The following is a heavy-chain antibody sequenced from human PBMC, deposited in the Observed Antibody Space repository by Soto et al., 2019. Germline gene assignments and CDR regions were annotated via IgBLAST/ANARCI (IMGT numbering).Heavy chain of an antibody. CDR2: ISSSSSYT. CDR1: GFAFSRYA. J-gene: IGHJ4*02. Sequence: GGSLRLSCAASGFAFSRYAMHWVRQAPGKGLEWVSYISSSSSYTNYADSVKGRFTISRDNAKNSLYLQMNSLRAEDTAVYYCARSIFDYYDSSGYFDDYWGQGTLVTVSS. V-gene: IGHV3-21*05. D-gene: IGHD3-22*01. CDR3: ARSIFDYYDSSGYFDDY.